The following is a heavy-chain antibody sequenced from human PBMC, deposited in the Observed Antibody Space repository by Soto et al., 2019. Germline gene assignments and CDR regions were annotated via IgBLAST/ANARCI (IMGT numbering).Heavy chain of an antibody. CDR3: ARDLKSHGYDFWSGYYSYYYGMDV. CDR2: IWYDGSNK. D-gene: IGHD3-3*01. Sequence: GGSLRLSCAASGFTFSSYGMHWVRQAPGKGLEWVAVIWYDGSNKYYADSVKGRFTISRDNSKNTLYLQMNSLRAEDTAVYYCARDLKSHGYDFWSGYYSYYYGMDVWGQGTTVTVSS. J-gene: IGHJ6*02. CDR1: GFTFSSYG. V-gene: IGHV3-33*01.